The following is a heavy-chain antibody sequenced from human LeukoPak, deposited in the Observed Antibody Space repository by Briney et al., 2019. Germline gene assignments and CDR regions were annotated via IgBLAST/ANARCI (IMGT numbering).Heavy chain of an antibody. J-gene: IGHJ4*02. Sequence: GGSLRLSCEASGFRFDNFGMSWVRQAPGKGLEWVSFISSSSNYIYYAVSVKGRFTISRDNAKNSLLLQMNSLRAEDTAVYYCARGTPTTRDFDYWGQGTLVTVSS. CDR3: ARGTPTTRDFDY. CDR2: ISSSSNYI. CDR1: GFRFDNFG. D-gene: IGHD4-11*01. V-gene: IGHV3-21*01.